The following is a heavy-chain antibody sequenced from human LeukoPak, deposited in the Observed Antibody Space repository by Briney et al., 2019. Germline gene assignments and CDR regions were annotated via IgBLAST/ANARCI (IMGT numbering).Heavy chain of an antibody. V-gene: IGHV3-15*01. D-gene: IGHD3-22*01. J-gene: IGHJ4*02. CDR1: GFSFSTYA. CDR3: ARGSNSYDSSDFDH. Sequence: GGSLRLSCVASGFSFSTYAMTWVRQALGKGLEWVGRIYRKSDGGTTEHAAPVKGRFTISRDDSKNSFYLQMNSLKSEDTAVYYCARGSNSYDSSDFDHWGQGTLVTVSS. CDR2: IYRKSDGGTT.